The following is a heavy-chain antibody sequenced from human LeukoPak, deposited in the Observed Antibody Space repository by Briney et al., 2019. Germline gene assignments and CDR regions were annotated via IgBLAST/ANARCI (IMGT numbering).Heavy chain of an antibody. CDR2: ISSSSSTI. D-gene: IGHD5-12*01. V-gene: IGHV3-48*04. CDR3: ARDGKSGYSGYDMGYMDV. CDR1: GFTFSSYS. J-gene: IGHJ6*03. Sequence: PGGSLRLSCAASGFTFSSYSMNWVRQAPGKGLEWVSYISSSSSTIYYADSVKGRFTISRDNAKNSLYLQMNGLRAEDTAVYYCARDGKSGYSGYDMGYMDVWGKGTTVTVSS.